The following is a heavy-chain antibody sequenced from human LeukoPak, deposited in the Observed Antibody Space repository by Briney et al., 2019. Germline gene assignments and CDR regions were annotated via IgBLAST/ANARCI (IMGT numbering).Heavy chain of an antibody. CDR2: IYSGGST. CDR1: GFTVSSNY. J-gene: IGHJ6*03. D-gene: IGHD2/OR15-2a*01. Sequence: GGSLRLSCAASGFTVSSNYMSWVRQAPGKGLEWVSVIYSGGSTYYADSVKGRFTISRDNSKNTLYLQMNSLRAEDTAVYYCARDREVLNPLGYYYYMDVWGKGTTVTVSS. V-gene: IGHV3-53*01. CDR3: ARDREVLNPLGYYYYMDV.